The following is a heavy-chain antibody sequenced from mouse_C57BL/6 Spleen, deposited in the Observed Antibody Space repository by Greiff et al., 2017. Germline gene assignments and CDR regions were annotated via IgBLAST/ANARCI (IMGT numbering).Heavy chain of an antibody. CDR3: TRGALGPYFDY. V-gene: IGHV14-1*01. D-gene: IGHD4-1*01. CDR2: IDPEDGDT. J-gene: IGHJ2*01. Sequence: EVQVVESGAELVRPGASVKLSCTASGFNIKDYYMHWVKQRPEQGLEWIGRIDPEDGDTEYAPKFQGKATMTADTSSNPAYLQLSSLTSEDAAVYYCTRGALGPYFDYWGQGTTLTVSS. CDR1: GFNIKDYY.